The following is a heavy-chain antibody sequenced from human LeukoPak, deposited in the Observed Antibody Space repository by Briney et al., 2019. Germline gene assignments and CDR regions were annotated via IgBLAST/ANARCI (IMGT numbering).Heavy chain of an antibody. J-gene: IGHJ4*02. CDR1: SGSISSSSYY. D-gene: IGHD3-22*01. CDR2: IYYSGST. CDR3: ARYDSGGFYRNFDY. V-gene: IGHV4-39*01. Sequence: SETLSLTCTVSSGSISSSSYYWGWIRQPPGKGLEWIGNIYYSGSTYYNSSLKSRVTISVDTSQSQFSLRLSSVTAADTAVYYCARYDSGGFYRNFDYWGQGTLVTVSS.